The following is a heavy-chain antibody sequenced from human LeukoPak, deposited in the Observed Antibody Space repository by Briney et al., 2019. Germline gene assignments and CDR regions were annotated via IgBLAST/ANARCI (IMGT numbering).Heavy chain of an antibody. CDR3: AKDSTGSDSAVYDY. V-gene: IGHV3-30-3*01. J-gene: IGHJ4*02. Sequence: PGRSLRLSCAASGFTFSSYAMHWVRQAPGKGLEWVAVISYDGSNKYYADSVKGRFTISRDNSRNTLVLQMNSLRGEDTAVYYCAKDSTGSDSAVYDYWGQGTLVTVSS. CDR1: GFTFSSYA. D-gene: IGHD1-1*01. CDR2: ISYDGSNK.